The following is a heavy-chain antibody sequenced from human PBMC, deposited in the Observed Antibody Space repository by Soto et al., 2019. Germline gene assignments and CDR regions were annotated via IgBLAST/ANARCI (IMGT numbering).Heavy chain of an antibody. CDR2: ISSSSRIT. J-gene: IGHJ6*02. CDR3: ARDQDIVVAPGAYGMDV. CDR1: GFIFRSYS. D-gene: IGHD2-2*01. V-gene: IGHV3-48*02. Sequence: GGSLRLSCAASGFIFRSYSLNWVRQVPGKGLEWLSYISSSSRITYYADPVKGRFTVSRDNAKNSLYLQMNSLRDEDTAVYYCARDQDIVVAPGAYGMDVWGQGTTVTVSS.